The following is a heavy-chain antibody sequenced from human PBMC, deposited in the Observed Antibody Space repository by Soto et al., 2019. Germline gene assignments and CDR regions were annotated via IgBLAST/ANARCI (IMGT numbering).Heavy chain of an antibody. CDR2: IYHSGST. CDR3: ARVEGQWLVRDFYYYYGMDV. J-gene: IGHJ6*02. V-gene: IGHV4-30-2*01. Sequence: SEALSLTCAVSGGSISSGGYSWSWIRQPPGKGLEWIGYIYHSGSTYYNPSLKSRVTISVDRSKNQFSLKLSSVTAADTAVYYCARVEGQWLVRDFYYYYGMDVWGQGTTVT. CDR1: GGSISSGGYS. D-gene: IGHD6-19*01.